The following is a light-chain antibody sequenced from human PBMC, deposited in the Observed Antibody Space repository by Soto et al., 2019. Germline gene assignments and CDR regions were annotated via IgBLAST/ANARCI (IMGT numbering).Light chain of an antibody. V-gene: IGLV2-14*03. CDR1: SSDVGGYNY. Sequence: QSALTQSASVFGSPGQSITISCTGTSSDVGGYNYVSWYQQLPGKAPKLMIYDVSNRPSGVSNRFSGSKSGNTASLMISGLQAEDEADYYCSSYTSSSTVVFGGGTKVTVL. CDR2: DVS. CDR3: SSYTSSSTVV. J-gene: IGLJ2*01.